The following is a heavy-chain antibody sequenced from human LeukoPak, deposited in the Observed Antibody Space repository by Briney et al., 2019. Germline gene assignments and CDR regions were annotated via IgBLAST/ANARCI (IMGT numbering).Heavy chain of an antibody. Sequence: SETLSLTCTVSGGSISSYYWSWIRQPPGKGLEWIAYISDIGSINYNPSLKSRVTISLDTSKNQFSLKLSSVTAADTAVYYCAREGFTAHSGAWFDPWGQGTLVTVSS. CDR1: GGSISSYY. D-gene: IGHD2-21*01. V-gene: IGHV4-59*12. CDR3: AREGFTAHSGAWFDP. CDR2: ISDIGSI. J-gene: IGHJ5*02.